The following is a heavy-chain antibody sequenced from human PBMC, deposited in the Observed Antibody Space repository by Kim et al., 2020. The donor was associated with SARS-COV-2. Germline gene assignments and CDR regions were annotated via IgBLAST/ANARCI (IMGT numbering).Heavy chain of an antibody. J-gene: IGHJ3*01. CDR3: ARIMATASSPDGVDV. Sequence: SGPTLVNPTQTLTLTCTFYGFSLTTRETCVSWIRQPPGKALEWLAMIDWDGDKYYSTSLQTRLTISKETSKNQVVLTMTNVDPADTANYYCARIMATASSPDGVDVWGQRKMVTVSS. V-gene: IGHV2-70*13. CDR1: GFSLTTRETC. CDR2: IDWDGDK. D-gene: IGHD5-12*01.